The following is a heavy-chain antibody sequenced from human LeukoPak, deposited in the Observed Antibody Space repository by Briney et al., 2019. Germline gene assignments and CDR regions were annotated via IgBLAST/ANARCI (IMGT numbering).Heavy chain of an antibody. CDR1: GYTFTSYY. CDR3: ARGWNYDSSGYYSGFDY. D-gene: IGHD3-22*01. Sequence: ASVKVSCKASGYTFTSYYMHWVRQAPGQGLEWMGIINPSGGSTSYAQKFQGRVTMTRDMSTSTVYMELSSLRSEDTAVYYCARGWNYDSSGYYSGFDYWGQGTLVTVSS. J-gene: IGHJ4*02. CDR2: INPSGGST. V-gene: IGHV1-46*01.